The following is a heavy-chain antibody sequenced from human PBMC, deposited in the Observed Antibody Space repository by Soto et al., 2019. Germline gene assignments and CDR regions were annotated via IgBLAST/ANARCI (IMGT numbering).Heavy chain of an antibody. CDR1: GGTFSSYT. J-gene: IGHJ4*02. CDR3: ARALGRHPTVKTIAY. Sequence: GASVKVSCKASGGTFSSYTISWVRQAPGQGLEWMGRMNPNSGITGYAQKFQGRVTMTRNTSISTAYMELSSLRSEDTAVYYCARALGRHPTVKTIAYWGQGTLVTVSS. V-gene: IGHV1-8*02. CDR2: MNPNSGIT. D-gene: IGHD4-17*01.